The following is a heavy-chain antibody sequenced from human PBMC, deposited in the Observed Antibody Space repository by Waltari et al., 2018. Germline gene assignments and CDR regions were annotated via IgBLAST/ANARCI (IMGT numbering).Heavy chain of an antibody. J-gene: IGHJ4*02. Sequence: WVRQAPGKGLEWVANIKQDGSEKYYVDSVRGRFTISRDNAKNSLYLQMNSLRAEDTAVYYCARDPRWLVGEYYFDYWGQGTLVTVSS. V-gene: IGHV3-7*01. CDR3: ARDPRWLVGEYYFDY. D-gene: IGHD6-19*01. CDR2: IKQDGSEK.